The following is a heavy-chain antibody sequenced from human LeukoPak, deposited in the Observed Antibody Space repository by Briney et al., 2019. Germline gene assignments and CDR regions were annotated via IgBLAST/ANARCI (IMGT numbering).Heavy chain of an antibody. CDR1: GFTFSSYT. Sequence: PGGSLRLSCAASGFTFSSYTMNWVRRAPGKGLEWVSSISSSSSYIYHAESVKGRFTISRDNAKNSLYLQMNSLRAEDTAVYYCARVYASGSYYRGMDVWGQGTTVTVSS. D-gene: IGHD3-10*01. CDR3: ARVYASGSYYRGMDV. V-gene: IGHV3-21*06. J-gene: IGHJ6*02. CDR2: ISSSSSYI.